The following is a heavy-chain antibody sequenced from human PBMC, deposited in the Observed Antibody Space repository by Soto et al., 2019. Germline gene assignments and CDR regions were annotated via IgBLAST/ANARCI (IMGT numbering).Heavy chain of an antibody. Sequence: EVHLLESGGGLVQPGGSLRLSCVASGFTFSSYTMYWVRQVPGKGLEWVSDISESGAITHYADSVKGRFTISRDDPKSTLYLQIHTLRGDDTAVYYCAKAQYTGISKTLDYWGQGTLVTVST. V-gene: IGHV3-23*01. D-gene: IGHD1-26*01. CDR1: GFTFSSYT. CDR2: ISESGAIT. CDR3: AKAQYTGISKTLDY. J-gene: IGHJ4*02.